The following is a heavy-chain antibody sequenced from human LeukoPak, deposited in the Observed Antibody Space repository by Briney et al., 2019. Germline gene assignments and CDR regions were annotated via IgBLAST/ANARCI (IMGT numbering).Heavy chain of an antibody. CDR2: IYYSGST. J-gene: IGHJ6*02. D-gene: IGHD3-3*01. Sequence: SETLSLTCTVSGGSISSYRWSWIRQPPGKGLEWIGYIYYSGSTNYNPSLKSRVTISVDTSKNQFSLKLSSVTAADTAVYYCARDRPYYDFWSGYKDYYYGMDVWGQGTTVTVSS. V-gene: IGHV4-59*01. CDR3: ARDRPYYDFWSGYKDYYYGMDV. CDR1: GGSISSYR.